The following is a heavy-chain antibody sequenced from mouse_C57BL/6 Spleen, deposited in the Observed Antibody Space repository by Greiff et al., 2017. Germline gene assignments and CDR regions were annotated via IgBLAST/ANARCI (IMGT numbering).Heavy chain of an antibody. D-gene: IGHD1-1*01. V-gene: IGHV1-80*01. Sequence: QVQLQQSGAELVKPGASVKISCKASGYAFSSYWMNWVKQRPGKGLEWIGQIYPGDGDTNYNGKFKGKATLTADKYSSTAYMQLSSLTSEDSAVYFCARSPYYYGSSYVYAMDYWGQGTSVTVSS. CDR3: ARSPYYYGSSYVYAMDY. CDR1: GYAFSSYW. J-gene: IGHJ4*01. CDR2: IYPGDGDT.